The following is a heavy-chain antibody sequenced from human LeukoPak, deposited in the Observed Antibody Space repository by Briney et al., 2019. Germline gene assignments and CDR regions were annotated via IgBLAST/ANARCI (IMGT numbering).Heavy chain of an antibody. V-gene: IGHV1-69*06. J-gene: IGHJ4*02. CDR1: GGTFSSYA. D-gene: IGHD6-13*01. CDR3: ARDPPLVAAAGFGAYQN. CDR2: IIPIFGTA. Sequence: SVKVSCKASGGTFSSYAISWVRQAPGQGLEWMGGIIPIFGTANYAQTFQGRVTITADKSTSTASEELSSRRSEDRPVFYGARDPPLVAAAGFGAYQNWGRGTRV.